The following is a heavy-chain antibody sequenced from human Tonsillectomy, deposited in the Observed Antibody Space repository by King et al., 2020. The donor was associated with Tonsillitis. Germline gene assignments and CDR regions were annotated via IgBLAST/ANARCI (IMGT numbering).Heavy chain of an antibody. CDR1: GDTFSNYA. J-gene: IGHJ6*02. V-gene: IGHV1-69*01. CDR2: IIPIFATA. Sequence: VQLVESGAEVKKPGSSVRVSCKASGDTFSNYAISWVRQAPGQGLQWMGGIIPIFATANYAQNFQGRVTITADESTNTAYMELSSLRSEDTAVYYCAVAGLYGSGSDYAQESRSRYYYYYGMDVWGQGTTVTVSS. CDR3: AVAGLYGSGSDYAQESRSRYYYYYGMDV. D-gene: IGHD3-10*01.